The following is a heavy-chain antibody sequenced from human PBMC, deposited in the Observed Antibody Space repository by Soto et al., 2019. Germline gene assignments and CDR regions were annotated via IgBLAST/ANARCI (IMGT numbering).Heavy chain of an antibody. Sequence: SSETLSLTCTVSGGSISSSSYYWGWIRQPPGKGLEWIGSIYYSGSTYYNPSLKSRVTISVDTSKNQFSLKLSSVTAADTAVYYCARHRWVRAAAGMDYWGQGTLVTVSS. CDR2: IYYSGST. CDR3: ARHRWVRAAAGMDY. J-gene: IGHJ4*02. D-gene: IGHD6-13*01. CDR1: GGSISSSSYY. V-gene: IGHV4-39*01.